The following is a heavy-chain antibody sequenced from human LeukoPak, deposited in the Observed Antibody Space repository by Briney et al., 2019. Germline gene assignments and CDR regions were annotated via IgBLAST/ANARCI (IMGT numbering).Heavy chain of an antibody. CDR1: GGFISGYY. V-gene: IGHV4-59*01. J-gene: IGHJ3*01. Sequence: SETLSLTCTVSGGFISGYYWSWIRQSPGRGLEWLGYIYDSGSTKYNPSLKSRVTISVNASKNQISLKLTSMTAADTAVYYCARDGSGFDVWGQGTKVTVSS. CDR3: ARDGSGFDV. D-gene: IGHD2-2*03. CDR2: IYDSGST.